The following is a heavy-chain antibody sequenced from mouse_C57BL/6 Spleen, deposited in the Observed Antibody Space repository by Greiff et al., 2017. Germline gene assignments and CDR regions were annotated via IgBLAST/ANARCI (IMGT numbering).Heavy chain of an antibody. J-gene: IGHJ3*01. Sequence: VQLQQSGAELVRPGTSVKVSCKASGYAFTNYLIEWVKQRPGQGLEWIGVINPGSGGTNYNEKFKGKATLTADKSSSTAYMQLSSLTSEDSAVYFCARGYYGSWCAYWGQGTLVTVSA. D-gene: IGHD1-1*01. V-gene: IGHV1-54*01. CDR3: ARGYYGSWCAY. CDR1: GYAFTNYL. CDR2: INPGSGGT.